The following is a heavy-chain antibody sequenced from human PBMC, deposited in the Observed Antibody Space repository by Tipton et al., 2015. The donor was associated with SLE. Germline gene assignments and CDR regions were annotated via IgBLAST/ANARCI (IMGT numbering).Heavy chain of an antibody. D-gene: IGHD6-19*01. CDR3: ARIGGTIAVAGTFDY. Sequence: TLSLTCAVYGGSFSGYYLSWIRQPPGKGLEWIGEINHSGSTNYNPSLKSRVTISVDTSKNQFSLKLSSVTAADTAVYYCARIGGTIAVAGTFDYWGQGTLVTVSS. CDR1: GGSFSGYY. CDR2: INHSGST. V-gene: IGHV4-34*01. J-gene: IGHJ4*02.